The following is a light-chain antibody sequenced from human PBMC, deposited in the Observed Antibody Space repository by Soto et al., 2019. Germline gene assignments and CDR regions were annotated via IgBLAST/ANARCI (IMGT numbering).Light chain of an antibody. CDR2: KAS. CDR3: QQYNSYSQT. Sequence: DIQMTQSPSTLSASVGDRVTITCRASQSISSWLAWYQQKPGKAPKLLIYKASSLESGVPSRFSGSGSGTEFTLTISSLQPDDFGTYYCQQYNSYSQTFGQGTNVEIK. J-gene: IGKJ1*01. V-gene: IGKV1-5*03. CDR1: QSISSW.